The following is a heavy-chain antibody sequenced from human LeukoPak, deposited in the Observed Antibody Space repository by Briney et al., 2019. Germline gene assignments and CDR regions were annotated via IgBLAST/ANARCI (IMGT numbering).Heavy chain of an antibody. CDR3: AKDAIIVATIRDIAS. J-gene: IGHJ4*02. D-gene: IGHD5-12*01. Sequence: PGRSLSLSCAASGFTFSKYGMYWVRQAPGKGLEWVTFISYDGNDKYYGDSVKGRFTISRDNSKNTLYLQMNSLRPEDTAVYYCAKDAIIVATIRDIASWGQETLVTVSS. V-gene: IGHV3-30*18. CDR2: ISYDGNDK. CDR1: GFTFSKYG.